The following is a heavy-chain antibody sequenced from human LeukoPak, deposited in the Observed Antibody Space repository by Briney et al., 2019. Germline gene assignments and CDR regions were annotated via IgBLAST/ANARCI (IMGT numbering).Heavy chain of an antibody. CDR2: ISGSGGGT. CDR3: AKRGVVIRVILVGFHKEAYYFDS. V-gene: IGHV3-23*01. Sequence: GGSLRLYCAVSGITLSNYGMSWVRQALGKGLEWVAGISGSGGGTYYADSVKGRFTISRDNPKNTLYLQMNSLRAEDTAVYFCAKRGVVIRVILVGFHKEAYYFDSWGQGALVTVSS. CDR1: GITLSNYG. D-gene: IGHD3-22*01. J-gene: IGHJ4*02.